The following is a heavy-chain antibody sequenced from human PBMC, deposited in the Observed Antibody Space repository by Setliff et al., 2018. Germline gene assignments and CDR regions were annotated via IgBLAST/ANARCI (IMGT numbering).Heavy chain of an antibody. CDR3: ARTGTYRYFDY. CDR2: IYTSWST. V-gene: IGHV4-61*09. D-gene: IGHD1-1*01. CDR1: GDSISSRRNY. Sequence: KPSETLSLTCTVSGDSISSRRNYWGWFRQPAGKELEWIGQIYTSWSTNYNPSLKGRVTISLDTSKNQFSLSLTSVTAEDTAVYYCARTGTYRYFDYWGQGALVTVSS. J-gene: IGHJ4*02.